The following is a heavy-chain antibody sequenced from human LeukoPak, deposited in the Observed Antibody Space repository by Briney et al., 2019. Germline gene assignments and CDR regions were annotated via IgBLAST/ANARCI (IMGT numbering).Heavy chain of an antibody. J-gene: IGHJ4*02. Sequence: SETLSLTCAVSGYSISSGYYWGWIRQPPGKGLEWIGSVYHSGSTYYNPSLKSRVTISVDTSKNQFSLKLPSVTAADTAVYYCARVGDDIGGYFDYWGQGTLVTVSS. CDR2: VYHSGST. D-gene: IGHD1-26*01. CDR1: GYSISSGYY. V-gene: IGHV4-38-2*01. CDR3: ARVGDDIGGYFDY.